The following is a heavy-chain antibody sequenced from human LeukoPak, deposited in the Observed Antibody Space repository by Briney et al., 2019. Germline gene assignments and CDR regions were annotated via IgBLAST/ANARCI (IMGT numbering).Heavy chain of an antibody. CDR3: ARTTYGDY. CDR1: GFTFSSYA. V-gene: IGHV3-7*02. J-gene: IGHJ4*02. CDR2: IKEDGSET. Sequence: PGGSLRLSCSASGFTFSSYAMHWVRQAPRKGLEWAAAIKEDGSETYYVDSVKGRFTISRDNAKNSLYLQMSSLRAEDTAVYYCARTTYGDYWGQGTLVTVSS. D-gene: IGHD1-1*01.